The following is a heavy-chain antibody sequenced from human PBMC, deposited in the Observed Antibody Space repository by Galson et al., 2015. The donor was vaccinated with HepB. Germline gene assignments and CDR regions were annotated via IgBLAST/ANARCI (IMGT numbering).Heavy chain of an antibody. J-gene: IGHJ3*02. V-gene: IGHV4-39*01. CDR2: IYYSGST. D-gene: IGHD2-2*01. CDR3: ARHGDIVVVPAARGAFDI. Sequence: ETLSLTCTVSGGSISSSSYYWGWIRQPPGKELEWIGSIYYSGSTYYNPSLKSRVTISVDTSKNQFSLKLSSVTAADTAVYYCARHGDIVVVPAARGAFDIWGQGTMVTVSS. CDR1: GGSISSSSYY.